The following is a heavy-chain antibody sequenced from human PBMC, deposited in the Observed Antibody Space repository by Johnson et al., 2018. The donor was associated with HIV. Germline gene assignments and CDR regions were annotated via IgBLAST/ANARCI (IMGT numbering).Heavy chain of an antibody. CDR2: IRSTCSTL. CDR1: RFTFSSYG. Sequence: VQLVESGGGVVQPGGSLRLSCAASRFTFSSYGLHWVRQAPGHVLAWVSYIRSTCSTLSYADSVTGRFPISRDHAKNSLYLQMNTLRAEDTAVYYCARPGGANYNFWSGYYDAFDIWGQGTMVTVSS. D-gene: IGHD3-3*01. J-gene: IGHJ3*02. CDR3: ARPGGANYNFWSGYYDAFDI. V-gene: IGHV3-48*04.